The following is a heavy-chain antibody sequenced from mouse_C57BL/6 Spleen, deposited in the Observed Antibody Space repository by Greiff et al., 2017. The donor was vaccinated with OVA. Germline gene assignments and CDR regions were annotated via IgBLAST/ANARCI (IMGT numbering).Heavy chain of an antibody. Sequence: QVQLKESGPGILQSSQTLSLTCSFSGFSLSTSGMGVSWIRQPSGKGLEWLAHIYWDDDKRYNPSLKSRLTISKDTSRNQVFLKITSVDTADTATYYCARSSSLRPVERTYAMDYWGQGTSVTVSS. CDR1: GFSLSTSGMG. V-gene: IGHV8-12*01. CDR2: IYWDDDK. J-gene: IGHJ4*01. CDR3: ARSSSLRPVERTYAMDY. D-gene: IGHD1-2*01.